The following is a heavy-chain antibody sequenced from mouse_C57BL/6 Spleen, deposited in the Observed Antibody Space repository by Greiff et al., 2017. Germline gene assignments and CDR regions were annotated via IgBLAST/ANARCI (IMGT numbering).Heavy chain of an antibody. J-gene: IGHJ1*03. V-gene: IGHV7-3*01. Sequence: EVKLQESGGGLVQPGGSLSLSCAASGFTFTDYYMSWVRQPPGKALEWLGFIRNKANGYTTEYSASVKGRFTISRDNSQSILYLQMNALRAEDSATYYCARNVDWYFDVWGTGTTVTVSS. CDR3: ARNVDWYFDV. CDR1: GFTFTDYY. CDR2: IRNKANGYTT.